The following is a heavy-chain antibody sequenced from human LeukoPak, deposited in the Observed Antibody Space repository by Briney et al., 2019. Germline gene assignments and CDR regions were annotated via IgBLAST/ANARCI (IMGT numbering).Heavy chain of an antibody. J-gene: IGHJ3*02. V-gene: IGHV4-34*01. Sequence: SETLSLTCAVYGGSFSGYYWSWIRQPPGKGLEWIGEINHSGSTNYNPSLKSRVTVSVDTSKNQFSLKLSSVTAADTAVYYCARGPVTTWVDAFDIWGQGTMVTVSS. D-gene: IGHD4-17*01. CDR3: ARGPVTTWVDAFDI. CDR2: INHSGST. CDR1: GGSFSGYY.